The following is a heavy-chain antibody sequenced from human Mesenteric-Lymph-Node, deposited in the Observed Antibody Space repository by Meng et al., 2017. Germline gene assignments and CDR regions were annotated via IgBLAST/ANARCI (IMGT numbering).Heavy chain of an antibody. CDR1: GFTFSNYW. Sequence: VQLGQSGGGLVQPGGSLRLSCAASGFTFSNYWMHWVRQAPGKGLVWVSRISDDGSSTTYADSVKGRFTISRDNAKNTLSLQMNSLRVEDTAVYYCTRDRFFSAWGQGTLVTVSS. CDR2: ISDDGSST. V-gene: IGHV3-74*01. CDR3: TRDRFFSA. D-gene: IGHD3-3*01. J-gene: IGHJ5*02.